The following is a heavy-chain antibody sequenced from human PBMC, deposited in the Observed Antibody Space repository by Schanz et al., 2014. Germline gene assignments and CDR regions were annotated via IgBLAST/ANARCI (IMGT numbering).Heavy chain of an antibody. D-gene: IGHD2-2*01. CDR1: GGTFSSFG. CDR2: ISAYNGNT. Sequence: VQLEQSGAEVKKPGSSVKVSCKASGGTFSSFGINWVRQAPGQGLEWMGWISAYNGNTNYAQKLQGRLTMTRDTSTSTVYMELSSLRSEDTAVYYCARAPTAYCSDTSCLGTPFDYWGQGTLVTVSS. J-gene: IGHJ4*02. V-gene: IGHV1-18*01. CDR3: ARAPTAYCSDTSCLGTPFDY.